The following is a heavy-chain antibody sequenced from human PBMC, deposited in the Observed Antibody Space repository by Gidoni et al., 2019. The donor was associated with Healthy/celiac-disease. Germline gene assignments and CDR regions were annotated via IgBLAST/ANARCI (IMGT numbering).Heavy chain of an antibody. D-gene: IGHD2-2*01. Sequence: EVQLVESGGGLVQPGRSLRLSCAASGFTFGDYAMHWVRQVPGKGLEWVSGISWNSGSIGYAVSVKGRFTISRDNAKNSLYLQMNSLRAEDTALYYCAKDIFLLSGVVVSTAFDYWGQGTLVTVSS. CDR3: AKDIFLLSGVVVSTAFDY. CDR2: ISWNSGSI. J-gene: IGHJ4*02. V-gene: IGHV3-9*01. CDR1: GFTFGDYA.